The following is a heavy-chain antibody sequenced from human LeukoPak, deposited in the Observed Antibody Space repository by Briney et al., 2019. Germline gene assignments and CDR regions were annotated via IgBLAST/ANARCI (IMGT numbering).Heavy chain of an antibody. Sequence: GGSLRLSCAASGFSVTDAWMNWVRQAPGKGLEWVSAIIGGAGSTNYADSVKGRFTISRDNSKNTLYLHMSSLRAEDTAVYYCAVSARNSAYYYEFDYWGQGALVTVSS. D-gene: IGHD3-22*01. CDR2: IIGGAGST. CDR3: AVSARNSAYYYEFDY. CDR1: GFSVTDAW. V-gene: IGHV3-23*01. J-gene: IGHJ4*02.